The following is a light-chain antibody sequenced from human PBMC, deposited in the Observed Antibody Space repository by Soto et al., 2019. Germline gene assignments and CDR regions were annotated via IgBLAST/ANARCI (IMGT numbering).Light chain of an antibody. CDR3: GARLNSLSRSWV. CDR2: KNN. CDR1: NSNIEDNY. V-gene: IGLV1-47*01. J-gene: IGLJ3*02. Sequence: QSVLTQPPSASGTPGQRVTIFCSRANSNIEDNYVYWYQQLPGTAPKLLIYKNNQRPSGVPDRFSGSRSGTSASLVISGLQSADEADYYCGARLNSLSRSWVFGGGTKLTVL.